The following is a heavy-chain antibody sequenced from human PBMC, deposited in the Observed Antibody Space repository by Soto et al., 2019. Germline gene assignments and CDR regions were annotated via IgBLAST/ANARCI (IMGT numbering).Heavy chain of an antibody. D-gene: IGHD5-18*01. CDR2: IMPMFGTD. CDR3: XXVSRYRVDAFDI. J-gene: IGHJ3*02. CDR1: GGTFSRFS. Sequence: QVQLVQSGAEVKKPGSSVKVSCKASGGTFSRFSFNWVRQAPGQGLEWMGGIMPMFGTDKYAQKFQDQVTLTADESTGTAYMELSSLPSEXXXVXXXXXVSRYRVDAFDIWGLGTLVTVSS. V-gene: IGHV1-69*12.